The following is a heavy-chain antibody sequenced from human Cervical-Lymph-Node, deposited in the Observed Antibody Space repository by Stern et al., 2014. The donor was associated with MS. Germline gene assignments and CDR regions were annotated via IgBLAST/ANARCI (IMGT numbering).Heavy chain of an antibody. CDR2: IYISGST. J-gene: IGHJ4*02. V-gene: IGHV4-61*02. D-gene: IGHD3/OR15-3a*01. CDR1: GGSMNSRPYY. Sequence: QLQLQESGPGLVKPSQTLSLTCTVSGGSMNSRPYYWNWLRQPAGKALEWIGRIYISGSTNYNPSLESRVTISKDNSKKQLSLKLGFVTAADTAVYYCAREGETSDFFPFDYWGQGAQVIVSS. CDR3: AREGETSDFFPFDY.